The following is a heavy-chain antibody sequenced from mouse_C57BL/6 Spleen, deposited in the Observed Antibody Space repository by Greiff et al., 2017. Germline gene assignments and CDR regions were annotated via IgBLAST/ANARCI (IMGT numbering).Heavy chain of an antibody. CDR2: IWSGGST. Sequence: QVQLQQSGPGLVQPSQSLSITCTVSGFSLTSYGVHWVRQSPGKGLEWLGVIWSGGSTDYNAAFISRLSISKDNSTSQVFFKMNSLQADDTAIYYCARCWDWYFDVWGTGTTVTVSS. CDR1: GFSLTSYG. V-gene: IGHV2-2*01. J-gene: IGHJ1*03. CDR3: ARCWDWYFDV. D-gene: IGHD4-1*01.